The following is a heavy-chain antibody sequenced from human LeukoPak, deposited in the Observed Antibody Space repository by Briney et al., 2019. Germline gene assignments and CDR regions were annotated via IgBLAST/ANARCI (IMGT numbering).Heavy chain of an antibody. D-gene: IGHD4-17*01. CDR3: ARVRGGADYGDYTYYFDY. J-gene: IGHJ4*02. V-gene: IGHV3-21*01. CDR1: GFTFSSYS. CDR2: ISSSSSYI. Sequence: KAGGSLRLSCAASGFTFSSYSMNWVRQAPGKGLEWVSSISSSSSYIYYADSVKGRFTISRDNAKNSLYLQMNSLRAEDTAVYYCARVRGGADYGDYTYYFDYWGQGTLVTVSS.